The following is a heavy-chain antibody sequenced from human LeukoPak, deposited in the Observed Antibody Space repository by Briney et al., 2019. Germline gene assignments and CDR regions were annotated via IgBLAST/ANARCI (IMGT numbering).Heavy chain of an antibody. D-gene: IGHD3-10*01. CDR2: IYSGGST. J-gene: IGHJ4*02. V-gene: IGHV3-66*01. CDR1: GFTVSNNY. Sequence: QPGGSLRLSCAASGFTVSNNYMNWVRQAPGKGLEWVSVIYSGGSTYYVDSVKRRFTISRDNSKNTLYLQMNSLRAEDTAVYYCARESGSGSRDLDYWGQGTLVTVSS. CDR3: ARESGSGSRDLDY.